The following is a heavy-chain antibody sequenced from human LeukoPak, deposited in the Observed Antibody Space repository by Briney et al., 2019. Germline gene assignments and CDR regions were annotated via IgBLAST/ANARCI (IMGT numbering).Heavy chain of an antibody. J-gene: IGHJ4*02. Sequence: ASVKVSCKASGGTFSSYAISWVRQAPGQGLEWMGWMSPNSGDTGYAQKFQGGVTMTSDSSISTAYMELSSLRSEDTAIYYCVRTPPNWGFDYWGQGTLVTVSS. CDR2: MSPNSGDT. V-gene: IGHV1-8*02. D-gene: IGHD7-27*01. CDR3: VRTPPNWGFDY. CDR1: GGTFSSYA.